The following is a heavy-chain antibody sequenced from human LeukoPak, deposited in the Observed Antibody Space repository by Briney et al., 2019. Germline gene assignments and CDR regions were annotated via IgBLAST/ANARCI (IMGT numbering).Heavy chain of an antibody. Sequence: PGGSLRLSCAASGFTFSSYAMSWVRQAPGKGLEWVSAISGSGGSTYYADSVKGRFIISRDNSKNTLYLQMNSLRAEDTAVYYCANLGYCSGGSCSNYWGQGTLVTVSS. CDR2: ISGSGGST. CDR3: ANLGYCSGGSCSNY. D-gene: IGHD2-15*01. V-gene: IGHV3-23*01. CDR1: GFTFSSYA. J-gene: IGHJ4*02.